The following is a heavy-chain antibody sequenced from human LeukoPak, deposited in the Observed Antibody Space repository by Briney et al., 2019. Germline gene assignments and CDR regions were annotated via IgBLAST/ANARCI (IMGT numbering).Heavy chain of an antibody. D-gene: IGHD2-2*01. CDR3: ARAGGYCSSTSCYLAGFYYYYYMDV. Sequence: PGGSLRRSCAASGFTFSSYGMHWVRQAPGKGLEWVAVIWYDGSNKYYADSVKGRFTISRDNSKNTLYLQMNSLRAEDTAVYYCARAGGYCSSTSCYLAGFYYYYYMDVWGKGTTVTVSS. J-gene: IGHJ6*03. CDR1: GFTFSSYG. V-gene: IGHV3-33*01. CDR2: IWYDGSNK.